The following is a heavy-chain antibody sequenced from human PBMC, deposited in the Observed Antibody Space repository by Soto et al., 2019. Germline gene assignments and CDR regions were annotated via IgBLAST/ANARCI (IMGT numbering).Heavy chain of an antibody. Sequence: QVQLVESGGGVVQPGRSLRLSCAASRFPFSSYGMHWVREAPGKGLEWVAVISYDGSNKYYADSVKGRFTISRDNSASTLYLQMNSLRPEDTALYYCVGGQYYFDYRGQGTLVTVSP. V-gene: IGHV3-30*03. CDR3: VGGQYYFDY. J-gene: IGHJ4*02. CDR2: ISYDGSNK. D-gene: IGHD3-10*01. CDR1: RFPFSSYG.